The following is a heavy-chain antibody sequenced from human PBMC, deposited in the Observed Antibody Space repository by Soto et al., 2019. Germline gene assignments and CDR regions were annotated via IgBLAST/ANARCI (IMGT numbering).Heavy chain of an antibody. CDR1: GYTFTSYA. CDR3: ARAPGGDSGYDFWFDP. V-gene: IGHV1-3*01. CDR2: INAGNGNT. J-gene: IGHJ5*02. D-gene: IGHD5-12*01. Sequence: ASVKVSCKASGYTFTSYAMHWVRQAPGQRLEWMGWINAGNGNTKYSQKFQGRVTITRDTSASTAYMELSSLRSEDTAVYYCARAPGGDSGYDFWFDPWGQGTLVTVSS.